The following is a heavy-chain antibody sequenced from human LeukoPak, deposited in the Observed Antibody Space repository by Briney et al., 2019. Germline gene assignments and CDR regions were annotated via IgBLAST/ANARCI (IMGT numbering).Heavy chain of an antibody. V-gene: IGHV3-48*03. Sequence: GGSLRLSCAASGFTFSSYEMNWVRQAPGKGLEWVSYISSSGSTIYYADSVKGRFTISRDNAKNSLYLQMNSLRAEVTAVYYCARDFFLAALDYWGQGTLVTVSS. D-gene: IGHD6-13*01. CDR2: ISSSGSTI. J-gene: IGHJ4*02. CDR1: GFTFSSYE. CDR3: ARDFFLAALDY.